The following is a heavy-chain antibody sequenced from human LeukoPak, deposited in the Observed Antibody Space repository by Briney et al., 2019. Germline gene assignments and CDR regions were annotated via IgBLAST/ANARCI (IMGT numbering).Heavy chain of an antibody. Sequence: ASVKVSCKASGNTFTSYSISWVRQAPGQGLEWMGWISAYNGNTNYAQKLQGRVTMTTDTSTSTAYMELRSLRSDDTAVYYCARDRDYGVVYGMDVWGQGTTVTVSS. CDR2: ISAYNGNT. V-gene: IGHV1-18*01. J-gene: IGHJ6*02. D-gene: IGHD4-17*01. CDR3: ARDRDYGVVYGMDV. CDR1: GNTFTSYS.